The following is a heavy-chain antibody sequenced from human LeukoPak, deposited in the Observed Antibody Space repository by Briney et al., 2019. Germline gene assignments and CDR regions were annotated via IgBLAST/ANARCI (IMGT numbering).Heavy chain of an antibody. D-gene: IGHD4-17*01. CDR3: AKITKATTPNY. CDR1: GLTFSNCA. CDR2: ITDSGRKT. V-gene: IGHV3-23*01. J-gene: IGHJ4*02. Sequence: GGSLRLSCAASGLTFSNCAMNWVRQASGRGLEWVSGITDSGRKTYYADSVKGRFSISRDNSKNTVYLQMSDLRAEDTAVYYCAKITKATTPNYWGQGTLVTVSS.